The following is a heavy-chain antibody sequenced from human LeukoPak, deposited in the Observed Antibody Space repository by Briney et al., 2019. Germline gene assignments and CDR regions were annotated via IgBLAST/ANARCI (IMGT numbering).Heavy chain of an antibody. J-gene: IGHJ4*02. Sequence: PSETLSLTCTVSGGSISSGGYSWSWIRQPPGKGLEWIGYIYHSGSTYYNPSLKSRVTISVDRSKNQFSLKLSSVTAAVTAVYYCARGRGYSYGAVDYWGQGTLVTVSS. CDR3: ARGRGYSYGAVDY. CDR2: IYHSGST. D-gene: IGHD5-18*01. CDR1: GGSISSGGYS. V-gene: IGHV4-30-2*01.